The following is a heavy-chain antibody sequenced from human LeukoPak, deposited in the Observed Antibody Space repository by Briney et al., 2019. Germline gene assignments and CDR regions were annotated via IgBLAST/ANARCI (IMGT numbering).Heavy chain of an antibody. D-gene: IGHD4-17*01. CDR2: IFYSGST. CDR1: GGSISSGDYY. CDR3: ARASYYGDYEARIWYFDL. Sequence: SETLSLTCTVSGGSISSGDYYWSWIRQPPGKGLEWIGYIFYSGSTYYNPSLKSRVTISVDTSKNQFSLKLSSVTAADTAVYYCARASYYGDYEARIWYFDLWGRGTLVTVSS. J-gene: IGHJ2*01. V-gene: IGHV4-30-4*02.